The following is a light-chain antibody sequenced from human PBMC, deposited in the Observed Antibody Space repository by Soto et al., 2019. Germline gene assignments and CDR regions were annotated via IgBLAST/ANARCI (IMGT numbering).Light chain of an antibody. CDR2: GAS. CDR1: QSVSSNY. J-gene: IGKJ1*01. Sequence: EIVLTQSPGTLSLSPGERATFSCTASQSVSSNYLASYQQKPGQAPRLLIYGASKRTTGITDRFSGSGSGTDFTLTISRMEPEDFAVYCCQQYGSTPRTFGQGTKVDIK. V-gene: IGKV3-20*01. CDR3: QQYGSTPRT.